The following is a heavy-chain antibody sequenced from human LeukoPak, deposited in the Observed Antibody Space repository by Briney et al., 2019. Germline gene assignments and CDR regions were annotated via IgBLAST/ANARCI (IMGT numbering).Heavy chain of an antibody. CDR3: ASRGDSSGYPLTY. CDR1: GYTFTDYY. CDR2: INPNSGGT. J-gene: IGHJ4*02. V-gene: IGHV1-2*02. Sequence: GASVTVSCKSSGYTFTDYYMHWVRQAPGQGLEWMGWINPNSGGTNYAQKFQGRVTMTRDTSISTAYMELSRLRSDDTAVYYCASRGDSSGYPLTYWGQGTLVTVSS. D-gene: IGHD3-22*01.